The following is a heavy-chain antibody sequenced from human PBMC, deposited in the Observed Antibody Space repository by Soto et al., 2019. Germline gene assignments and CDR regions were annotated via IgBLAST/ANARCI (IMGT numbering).Heavy chain of an antibody. CDR3: AREGVPTHGLDV. CDR1: GDSISSYY. D-gene: IGHD3-16*01. CDR2: IFYTGIT. Sequence: XXTLSLPCTVSGDSISSYYWRWILQPPGKGLEWIGYIFYTGITNYNPSFKSRVTMSVDTSKNYFSLNLSSVTAADTAVYFCAREGVPTHGLDVWGQGTTVTVSS. J-gene: IGHJ6*02. V-gene: IGHV4-59*01.